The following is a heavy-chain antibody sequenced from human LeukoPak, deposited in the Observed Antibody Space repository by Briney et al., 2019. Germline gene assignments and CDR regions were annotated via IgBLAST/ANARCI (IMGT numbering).Heavy chain of an antibody. V-gene: IGHV3-21*01. Sequence: GGSLRLSCAASGFTFSSYSMNWVRQAPGKGLEWVSSISSSSSYIYYADSVKGRFTISRDNAKNSLYLQMNSLRAEDTAVYYCARDRPIAVDLFDAFDIWGQGTMVTVSS. D-gene: IGHD6-19*01. J-gene: IGHJ3*02. CDR3: ARDRPIAVDLFDAFDI. CDR1: GFTFSSYS. CDR2: ISSSSSYI.